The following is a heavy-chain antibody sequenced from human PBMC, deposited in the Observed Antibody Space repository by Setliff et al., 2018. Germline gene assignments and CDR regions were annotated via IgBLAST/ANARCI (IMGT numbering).Heavy chain of an antibody. Sequence: LSLTCTVSGYSISSGYIWGWIRQPPGKGLEWVSYIGESGNNIHYADSVKGRFTISRDNAKNSLYLQMSSLRVEDTALYYCARDGNNWNDLDYWGHGTLVTVSS. D-gene: IGHD1-20*01. CDR3: ARDGNNWNDLDY. CDR1: GYSISSGYI. J-gene: IGHJ4*01. V-gene: IGHV3-11*04. CDR2: IGESGNNI.